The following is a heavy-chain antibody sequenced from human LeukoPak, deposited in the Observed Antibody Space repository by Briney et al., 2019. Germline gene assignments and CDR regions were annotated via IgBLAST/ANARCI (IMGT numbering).Heavy chain of an antibody. J-gene: IGHJ4*02. CDR2: INPNSGGT. Sequence: ASVKVSCKASGYTFTGYYMHWVRQAPGQGLEWMGWINPNSGGTNYAQKFQGRVTMTRDTSISTAYMELSRLRSDDTAVYYCARSYTASGRYFDWLLPDDYWGQGTLVTVSS. CDR3: ARSYTASGRYFDWLLPDDY. D-gene: IGHD3-9*01. V-gene: IGHV1-2*02. CDR1: GYTFTGYY.